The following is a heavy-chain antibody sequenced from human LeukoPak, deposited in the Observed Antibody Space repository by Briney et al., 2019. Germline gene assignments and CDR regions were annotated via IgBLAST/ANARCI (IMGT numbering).Heavy chain of an antibody. CDR3: AKARNVGALDY. V-gene: IGHV3-74*01. Sequence: GGSLRLSCEASGFTFSGYWMHWVRQAPGKGLVWVSRMSSDSTRSSHADSVKGRFTISRDNSKNTLYLQMNSLRAEDTAVYYCAKARNVGALDYWGQGTLVTVSS. J-gene: IGHJ4*02. CDR1: GFTFSGYW. CDR2: MSSDSTRS. D-gene: IGHD1-26*01.